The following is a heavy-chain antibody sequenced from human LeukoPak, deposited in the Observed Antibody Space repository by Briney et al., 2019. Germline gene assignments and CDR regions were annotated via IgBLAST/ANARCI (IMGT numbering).Heavy chain of an antibody. CDR2: FYYSGTT. V-gene: IGHV4-59*01. CDR1: GASLTSYY. J-gene: IGHJ3*01. D-gene: IGHD6-19*01. Sequence: SETLSLTCTVSGASLTSYYWTWIRQPPGRGLEWIGYFYYSGTTNYNPSLKNRVSISLDTSKNQISLKVTSVTAADTAAYYCARVRGSPPLGAFDFWGQGTMVTASP. CDR3: ARVRGSPPLGAFDF.